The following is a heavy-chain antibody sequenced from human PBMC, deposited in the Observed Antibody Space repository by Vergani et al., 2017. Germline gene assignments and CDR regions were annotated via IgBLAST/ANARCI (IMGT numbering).Heavy chain of an antibody. CDR3: ARHFYCSGGSCYSYFDY. D-gene: IGHD2-15*01. J-gene: IGHJ4*02. Sequence: EVQLVQSGAEVKKPGESLRISCKGSGYSFTSYWISWVRQMPGKGLEWMGRIDPSDSYTNYSPSSQGHVTISADKSISTAYLQWSSLKASDTAMYYCARHFYCSGGSCYSYFDYWGQGTLVTVSS. CDR2: IDPSDSYT. CDR1: GYSFTSYW. V-gene: IGHV5-10-1*03.